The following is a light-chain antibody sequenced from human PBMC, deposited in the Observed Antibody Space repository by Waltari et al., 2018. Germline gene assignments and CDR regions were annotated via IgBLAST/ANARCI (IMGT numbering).Light chain of an antibody. J-gene: IGKJ5*01. CDR3: QQYNRWPPIT. CDR2: DAS. CDR1: QSITTN. Sequence: EVVMPQSPATLSLSPGEGATLSCRASQSITTNLAWYQHKPGQAPRLLIYDASTRATSVPARFSGSGSGTEFTLTISSLQSEDFAVYYCQQYNRWPPITFGQGTRLAIK. V-gene: IGKV3-15*01.